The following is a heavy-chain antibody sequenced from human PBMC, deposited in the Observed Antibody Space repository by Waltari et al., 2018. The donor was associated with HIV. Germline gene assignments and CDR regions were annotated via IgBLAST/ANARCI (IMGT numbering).Heavy chain of an antibody. D-gene: IGHD3-9*01. V-gene: IGHV4-39*07. CDR3: ARDKGYYDILTGYLYYYYGMDV. CDR1: GGSISSSSYY. CDR2: IYYSGST. J-gene: IGHJ6*02. Sequence: QLQLQESGPGLVKPSETLSLTCTVSGGSISSSSYYWGWIRQPPGKGPEWIGSIYYSGSTYYNPSLKSRVTISVDTSKNQFSLKLSSVTAADTAVYYCARDKGYYDILTGYLYYYYGMDVWGQGTTVTVSS.